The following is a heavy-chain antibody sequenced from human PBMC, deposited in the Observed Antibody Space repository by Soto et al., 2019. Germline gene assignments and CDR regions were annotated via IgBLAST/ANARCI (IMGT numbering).Heavy chain of an antibody. CDR3: ARDGVAVTGRDY. CDR1: GFTVSSNY. V-gene: IGHV3-66*01. D-gene: IGHD6-19*01. CDR2: IYSGGNT. Sequence: GGSLRLSCAASGFTVSSNYMTWVRQAPGKGLEWVSVIYSGGNTYYADSVKGRFTISRDSSKNTLYLQMNSLRAEDTAVYYCARDGVAVTGRDYWGQGTLVTVSS. J-gene: IGHJ4*02.